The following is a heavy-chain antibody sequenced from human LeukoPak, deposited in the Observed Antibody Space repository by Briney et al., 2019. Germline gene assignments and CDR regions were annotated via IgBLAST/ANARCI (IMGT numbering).Heavy chain of an antibody. J-gene: IGHJ3*02. V-gene: IGHV3-48*01. CDR1: GFTFSTYS. CDR3: ARERLTGDRFPDAFDI. Sequence: GGSLRLSCAASGFTFSTYSMKWVRQAPGKGLEWVSYISDSSAMYYADSVRGRFTISRENDKNSLFLQMNSLRAEDTAVYYCARERLTGDRFPDAFDIWGQGTMVTVSS. D-gene: IGHD7-27*01. CDR2: ISDSSAM.